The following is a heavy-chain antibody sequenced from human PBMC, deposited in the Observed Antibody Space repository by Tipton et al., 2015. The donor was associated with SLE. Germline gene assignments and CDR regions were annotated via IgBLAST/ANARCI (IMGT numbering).Heavy chain of an antibody. CDR1: SFTFSSYW. V-gene: IGHV3-74*01. Sequence: SLRLSCTASSFTFSSYWMHWVRQVPGKGLVWVSEIDPDGSRTNYADYVEGRLTISRDNAKNTLSLQMNSLRVDDTGVYYCASLSAPSDYWGQGTLVTVSS. J-gene: IGHJ4*02. CDR3: ASLSAPSDY. CDR2: IDPDGSRT.